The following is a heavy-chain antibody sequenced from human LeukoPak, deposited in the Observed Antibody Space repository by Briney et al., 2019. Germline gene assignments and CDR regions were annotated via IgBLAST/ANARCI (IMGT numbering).Heavy chain of an antibody. V-gene: IGHV3-30*04. D-gene: IGHD6-6*01. CDR2: ISYDGSNK. J-gene: IGHJ3*02. CDR3: ARVVLVEYSSSESLGDAFDI. Sequence: GGSLRLSCAASGFTFSSYAMHWVRQAPGKGLEWVAVISYDGSNKYYADSVKGRFTISRDNSKNTLYLQMNSLRSDDTAVYYCARVVLVEYSSSESLGDAFDIWGQGTMVTVSS. CDR1: GFTFSSYA.